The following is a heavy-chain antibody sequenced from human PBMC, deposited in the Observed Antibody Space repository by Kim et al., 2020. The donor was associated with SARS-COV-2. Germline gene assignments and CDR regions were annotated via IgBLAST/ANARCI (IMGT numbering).Heavy chain of an antibody. Sequence: GGSLRLSCAASGFTFSNYGMSWVRQAPGKGLEWVAVMRENRGSKYYADSVKGRFTISRDNSKNTVHLQMNSLRGEDTAVYYYGKCSVSSCLDSYFDYWGPGTLVTISS. D-gene: IGHD2-15*01. CDR1: GFTFSNYG. CDR2: MRENRGSK. CDR3: GKCSVSSCLDSYFDY. J-gene: IGHJ4*02. V-gene: IGHV3-23*01.